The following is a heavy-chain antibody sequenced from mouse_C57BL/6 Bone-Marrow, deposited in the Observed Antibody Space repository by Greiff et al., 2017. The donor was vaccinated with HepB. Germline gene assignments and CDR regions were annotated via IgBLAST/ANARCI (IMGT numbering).Heavy chain of an antibody. J-gene: IGHJ2*01. D-gene: IGHD1-1*01. CDR3: AREVFTTVVAYYFDY. CDR1: GYAFSSSW. V-gene: IGHV1-82*01. CDR2: IYPGDGDT. Sequence: QVQLKESGPELVKPGASVKISCKASGYAFSSSWMNWVKQRPGKGLEWIGRIYPGDGDTNYNGKFKGKATLTADKSSSTAYMQLSSLTSEDSAVYFCAREVFTTVVAYYFDYWGQGTTLTVSS.